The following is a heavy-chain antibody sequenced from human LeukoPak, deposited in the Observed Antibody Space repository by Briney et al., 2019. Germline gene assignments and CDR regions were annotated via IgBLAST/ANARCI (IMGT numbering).Heavy chain of an antibody. CDR1: GFTLSNNA. CDR2: LGSDDGR. Sequence: GGSLRLSCAASGFTLSNNAMSWVRQAPGKGLEWVSALGSDDGRYYADSVKGRFTISRDNAKNTLYLQMNSLTSEDMAVYYCARGRGMAAADYWGQGTLVTVSS. D-gene: IGHD6-13*01. CDR3: ARGRGMAAADY. J-gene: IGHJ4*02. V-gene: IGHV3-23*01.